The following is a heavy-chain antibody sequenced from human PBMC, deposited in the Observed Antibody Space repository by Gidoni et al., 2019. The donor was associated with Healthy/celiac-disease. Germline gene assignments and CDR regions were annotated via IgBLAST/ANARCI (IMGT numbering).Heavy chain of an antibody. CDR2: IKSKTDGGTT. CDR1: GFTFSNAW. CDR3: TTDLSGDYSDYYYGMDV. J-gene: IGHJ6*02. D-gene: IGHD4-17*01. V-gene: IGHV3-15*07. Sequence: EVQLVESGGGSEKPGGSLRLSCAASGFTFSNAWMNWVRQAPGKGLEWVGRIKSKTDGGTTDYAAPVKGRFTISRDDSKNTLYLQMNSLKTEDTAVYYCTTDLSGDYSDYYYGMDVWGQGTTVTVSS.